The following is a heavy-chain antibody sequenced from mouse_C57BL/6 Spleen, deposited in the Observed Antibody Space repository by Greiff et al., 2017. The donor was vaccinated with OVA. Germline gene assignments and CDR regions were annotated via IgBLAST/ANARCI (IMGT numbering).Heavy chain of an antibody. J-gene: IGHJ1*03. Sequence: VKLQQPGAELVKPGASVKVSCKASGYTFTSYWMHWVKQRPGQGLEWIGRIHPSDSDTNYNQKFKGKATLTVDKSSSTAYMQLSSLTSEDSAVYYCAMGYVYDYDWYFDVWGTGTTVTVSS. CDR1: GYTFTSYW. V-gene: IGHV1-74*04. D-gene: IGHD2-4*01. CDR2: IHPSDSDT. CDR3: AMGYVYDYDWYFDV.